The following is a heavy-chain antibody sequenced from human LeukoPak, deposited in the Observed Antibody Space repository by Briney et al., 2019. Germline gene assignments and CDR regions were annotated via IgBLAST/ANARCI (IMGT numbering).Heavy chain of an antibody. CDR1: GYTFTSYD. CDR3: ARGRGLFSPGGGYYYCMDV. Sequence: ASVKVSCKASGYTFTSYDINWVRQATGQGLEWMGWMNPNSGNTGYAQKFQGRVTMTRNTSISTAYMELSNLRSEDTAVYYCARGRGLFSPGGGYYYCMDVWGKGTTVTVSS. CDR2: MNPNSGNT. V-gene: IGHV1-8*01. D-gene: IGHD3/OR15-3a*01. J-gene: IGHJ6*03.